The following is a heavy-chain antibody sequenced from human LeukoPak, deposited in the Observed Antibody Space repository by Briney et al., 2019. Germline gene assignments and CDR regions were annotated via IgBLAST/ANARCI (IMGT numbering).Heavy chain of an antibody. CDR1: GGSISSYY. Sequence: PSQTLSLTCTVSGGSISSYYWSWIRQPPGKGLEWIGYIYTSGSTNYNPSLKSRVTISVDTSKNQFSLKLSSVTAADTAVYYCARRHCSSTSCYAQGWFDPWGQGTLVTVSS. CDR2: IYTSGST. J-gene: IGHJ5*02. D-gene: IGHD2-2*01. CDR3: ARRHCSSTSCYAQGWFDP. V-gene: IGHV4-4*09.